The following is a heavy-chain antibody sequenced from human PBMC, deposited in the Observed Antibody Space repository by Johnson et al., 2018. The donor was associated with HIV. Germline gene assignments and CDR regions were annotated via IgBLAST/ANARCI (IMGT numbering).Heavy chain of an antibody. J-gene: IGHJ3*02. V-gene: IGHV3-30-3*01. Sequence: QVQLVESGGGLVKPGGSLRLSCAASRFTLSDYYMSWIRQTPGKGLEWVAVISYEGSNKYYADSVKGRFTISRDNSKNTLYLQMNSLRVEDTAVDYCAREAGAFDIWGQGTTVTVSP. CDR1: RFTLSDYY. CDR2: ISYEGSNK. CDR3: AREAGAFDI.